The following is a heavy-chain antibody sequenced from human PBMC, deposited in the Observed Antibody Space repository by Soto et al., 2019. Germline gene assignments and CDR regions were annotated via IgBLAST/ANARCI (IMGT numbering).Heavy chain of an antibody. CDR2: IYYSGST. J-gene: IGHJ6*03. D-gene: IGHD6-6*01. V-gene: IGHV4-59*01. Sequence: SETLSLTCTVSGGSISSYYWSWIRQPPGKGLEWIGYIYYSGSTNYNPSLKSRVTISVATSRNQFSLKLSSVTAADTAVYYCARVGEGGSSSYYYYYYMDVWGKGTTVTVSS. CDR3: ARVGEGGSSSYYYYYYMDV. CDR1: GGSISSYY.